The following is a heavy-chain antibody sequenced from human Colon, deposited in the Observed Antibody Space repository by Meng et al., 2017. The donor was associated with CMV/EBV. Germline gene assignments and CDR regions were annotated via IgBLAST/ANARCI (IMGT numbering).Heavy chain of an antibody. CDR2: ISASGDIT. J-gene: IGHJ4*02. CDR1: YG. D-gene: IGHD3-22*01. V-gene: IGHV3-23*01. Sequence: YGMDWVRQAPGKGLEWVSVISASGDITFYTESVKGRFTIGRDTSKNTVYLQMDSLRAEDTAVYYCAKGRVSYDGTGYSHRSFDSWGPGTLVTVSS. CDR3: AKGRVSYDGTGYSHRSFDS.